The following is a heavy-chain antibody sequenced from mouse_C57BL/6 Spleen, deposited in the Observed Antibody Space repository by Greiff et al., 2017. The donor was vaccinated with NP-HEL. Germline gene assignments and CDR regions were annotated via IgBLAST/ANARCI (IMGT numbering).Heavy chain of an antibody. D-gene: IGHD2-5*01. CDR2: IDPSDSYT. CDR1: GYTFTSYW. V-gene: IGHV1-50*01. CDR3: SYSNWYCEV. Sequence: QVQLQQPGAELVKPGASVKLSCKASGYTFTSYWMQWVKQRPGQGLEWIGEIDPSDSYTTYNQKFKGKATLTVDTSASTAYMQRSSLTSEDSAVDYWSYSNWYCEVWGTGTTGTGAS. J-gene: IGHJ1*03.